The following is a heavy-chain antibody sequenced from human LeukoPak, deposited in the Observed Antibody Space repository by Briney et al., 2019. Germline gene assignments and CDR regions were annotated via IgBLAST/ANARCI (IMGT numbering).Heavy chain of an antibody. Sequence: SETLSLTCAVYGGSITGYYWSWIRQTPGRGLEWVGEIHYTGATSYNPSLRSRATISTDTSKNQFSLRLSSVTAADTAVYYCARGNILTGYCFDFWGQGALVTVSS. J-gene: IGHJ4*02. CDR2: IHYTGAT. V-gene: IGHV4-34*01. CDR1: GGSITGYY. D-gene: IGHD3-9*01. CDR3: ARGNILTGYCFDF.